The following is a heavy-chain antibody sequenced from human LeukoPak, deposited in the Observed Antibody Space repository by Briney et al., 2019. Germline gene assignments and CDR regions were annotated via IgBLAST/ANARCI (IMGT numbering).Heavy chain of an antibody. Sequence: PSETLSLTCTVSGGSISSGGYYWSWIRQHPGKGLEWIGYIYYSGSTYYNPSLKSRVTISVDTSKNQFSLKLSSVTAADTAVYYCASGSSSWSYYFDYWGQGTLVTVSS. V-gene: IGHV4-31*03. CDR3: ASGSSSWSYYFDY. J-gene: IGHJ4*02. D-gene: IGHD6-13*01. CDR2: IYYSGST. CDR1: GGSISSGGYY.